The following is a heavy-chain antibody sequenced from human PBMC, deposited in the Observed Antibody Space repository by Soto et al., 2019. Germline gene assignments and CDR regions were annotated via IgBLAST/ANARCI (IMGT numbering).Heavy chain of an antibody. CDR2: INAGNGNT. V-gene: IGHV1-3*01. CDR1: GYTFTSYA. D-gene: IGHD3-16*01. J-gene: IGHJ6*02. CDR3: ARLTMGGYYYYGMDV. Sequence: GASVKVSCKASGYTFTSYAMHWVRQAPGQRLEWMGWINAGNGNTKYSQKFQGRVTITRDTSASTAYMELSSLRSEDTAVYYCARLTMGGYYYYGMDVWGQGTTLTV.